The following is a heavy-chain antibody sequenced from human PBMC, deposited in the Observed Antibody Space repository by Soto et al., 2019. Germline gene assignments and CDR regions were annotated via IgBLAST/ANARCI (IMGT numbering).Heavy chain of an antibody. V-gene: IGHV5-51*01. Sequence: GESLKISCKGSGYSFTSYRIGWVRQMPGKGLEWMGIIYPGDSDTRYSPSFQGQVTISADKSISTAYLQWSSLKASDTAMYYCARHNIGSGWYGGASTGPLKVYYYGMDVWGQGTTVTVSS. CDR2: IYPGDSDT. D-gene: IGHD6-19*01. CDR3: ARHNIGSGWYGGASTGPLKVYYYGMDV. CDR1: GYSFTSYR. J-gene: IGHJ6*02.